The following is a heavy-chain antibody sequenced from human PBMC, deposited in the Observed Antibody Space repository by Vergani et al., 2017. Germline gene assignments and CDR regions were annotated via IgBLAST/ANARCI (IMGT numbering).Heavy chain of an antibody. J-gene: IGHJ4*02. CDR3: ARSRSDYYDSSGYRDY. Sequence: QVQLQESGPGLVKPSETLSLTCAVSGYSISSGYYWGWIRQPPGKGLEWIGSIYHSGSTYYNPSLKSRVTISVDTSKNQFSLKLSSVTAADTAVYYCARSRSDYYDSSGYRDYWGQGTLVTVSS. D-gene: IGHD3-22*01. CDR2: IYHSGST. V-gene: IGHV4-38-2*01. CDR1: GYSISSGYY.